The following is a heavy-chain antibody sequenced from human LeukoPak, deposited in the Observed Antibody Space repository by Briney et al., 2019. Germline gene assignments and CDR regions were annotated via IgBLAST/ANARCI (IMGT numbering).Heavy chain of an antibody. D-gene: IGHD4/OR15-4a*01. V-gene: IGHV3-21*01. Sequence: GGSLRLSCVASGFTFSIYTMSWVRQAPGKGLEWVSSITSSSSSIYSADSVKCRLTISRDNAKNSLYLEMNGLRDEDTAVYYCARDLAWGAYWGQGTLVTVSS. CDR1: GFTFSIYT. CDR2: ITSSSSSI. J-gene: IGHJ4*02. CDR3: ARDLAWGAY.